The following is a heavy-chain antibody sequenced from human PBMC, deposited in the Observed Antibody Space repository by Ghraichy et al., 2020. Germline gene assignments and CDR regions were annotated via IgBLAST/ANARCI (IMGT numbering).Heavy chain of an antibody. J-gene: IGHJ4*02. D-gene: IGHD6-6*01. Sequence: SETLSLTCAVYGGSFSGYYWSWIRQPPGKGLEWIGEINHSGSTNYNPSLKSRVTISVDTSKNQFSLKLSSVTAADTAVYYCARDVSSSFTKNYLDYWGQGTLVTVSS. V-gene: IGHV4-34*01. CDR1: GGSFSGYY. CDR3: ARDVSSSFTKNYLDY. CDR2: INHSGST.